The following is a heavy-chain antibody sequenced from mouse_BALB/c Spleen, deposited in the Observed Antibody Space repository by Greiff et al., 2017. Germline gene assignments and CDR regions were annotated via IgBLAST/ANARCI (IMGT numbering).Heavy chain of an antibody. D-gene: IGHD1-1*01. J-gene: IGHJ4*01. Sequence: VQLKESGPGLVKPSQSLSLTCTVTGYSITSDYAWNWIRQFPGNKLEWMGYISYSGSTSYNPSLKSRISITRDTSKNQFFLQLNSVTTEDTATYYCAPYGTTEAMDYWGQGTSVTVSS. CDR1: GYSITSDYA. CDR3: APYGTTEAMDY. V-gene: IGHV3-2*02. CDR2: ISYSGST.